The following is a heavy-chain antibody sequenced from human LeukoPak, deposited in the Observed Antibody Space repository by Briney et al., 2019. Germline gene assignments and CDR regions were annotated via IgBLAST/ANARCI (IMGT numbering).Heavy chain of an antibody. CDR1: GYSIRSDYY. D-gene: IGHD1-26*01. V-gene: IGHV4-38-2*02. Sequence: SETLSLTCTVSGYSIRSDYYWRWIRQPPGKGLEWIGSIYHSGSTYYNPSLKSRVTISVDTSKNQFSLKLSSVTAADTAVYYCARAIEVGAMTPFDYWGQGTLVTVSS. CDR3: ARAIEVGAMTPFDY. J-gene: IGHJ4*02. CDR2: IYHSGST.